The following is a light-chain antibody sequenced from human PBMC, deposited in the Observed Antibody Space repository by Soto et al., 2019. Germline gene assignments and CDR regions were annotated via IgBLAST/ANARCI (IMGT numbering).Light chain of an antibody. CDR1: SSDVGGYNY. V-gene: IGLV2-14*01. CDR3: SSYTSSSTNV. Sequence: QSALTQPASVSGSPGQSITISCTGTSSDVGGYNYVSWYQQHPGKAPKLMIYDVSNRPSGVSNRFSGSKSGNTASLTISGLQAEDEAGYYCSSYTSSSTNVFGTGTKLTVL. CDR2: DVS. J-gene: IGLJ1*01.